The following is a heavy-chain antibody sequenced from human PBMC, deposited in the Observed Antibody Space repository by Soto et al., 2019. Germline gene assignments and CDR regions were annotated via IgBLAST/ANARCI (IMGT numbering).Heavy chain of an antibody. V-gene: IGHV3-66*01. CDR3: ANQRGGYDRDFDY. CDR1: GSTVSSNY. J-gene: IGHJ4*02. Sequence: EVQLVESGGGLVQPGGSLRLACAASGSTVSSNYMSWVRQAPGKGLEWVSVIYSDGSTYYADSVRGRFTISRDNSENTLYLQMNSLRAEDTAVYYCANQRGGYDRDFDYWGQGTLVTVSS. CDR2: IYSDGST. D-gene: IGHD5-12*01.